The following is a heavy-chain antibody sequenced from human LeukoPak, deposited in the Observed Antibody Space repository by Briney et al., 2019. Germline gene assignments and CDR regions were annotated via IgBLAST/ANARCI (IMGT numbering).Heavy chain of an antibody. Sequence: ASVKVSCKASGGTFSSYAIGWVRQAPGQGLEWMGGIIPIFGTANYAQKFQGRVTITADESTSTAYMELSSLRSEDTAVYYCARRVKAVRGVHDAFDIWGQGTMVTVSS. J-gene: IGHJ3*02. D-gene: IGHD3-10*01. CDR2: IIPIFGTA. CDR3: ARRVKAVRGVHDAFDI. V-gene: IGHV1-69*13. CDR1: GGTFSSYA.